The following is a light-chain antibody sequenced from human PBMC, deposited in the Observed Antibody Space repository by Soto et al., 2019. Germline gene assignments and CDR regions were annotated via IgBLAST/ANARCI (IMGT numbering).Light chain of an antibody. CDR1: QSVSSN. Sequence: EIVMTQSPATLSVSPGERATLSCRASQSVSSNLAWYQQKPGQAPRLLIHGASSRATAIPDRFSGSGSGTDFTLTISRLEPEDFAVYYCQQYGSSRITFGQGTRLEI. J-gene: IGKJ5*01. V-gene: IGKV3-20*01. CDR2: GAS. CDR3: QQYGSSRIT.